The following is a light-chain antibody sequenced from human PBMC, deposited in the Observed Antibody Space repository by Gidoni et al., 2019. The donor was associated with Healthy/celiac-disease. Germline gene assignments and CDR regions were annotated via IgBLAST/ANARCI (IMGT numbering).Light chain of an antibody. CDR3: QQYGSSPFT. Sequence: EIVLTQSPGTLSLSPGERATLSCRASQSVSSSYLAWYQQKHGQAPRLLIYGASSRATGIPDRFSGSGSGTDFTLTSSRLEPEDFAVYYCQQYGSSPFTFGGGTKVEIK. V-gene: IGKV3-20*01. J-gene: IGKJ4*01. CDR2: GAS. CDR1: QSVSSSY.